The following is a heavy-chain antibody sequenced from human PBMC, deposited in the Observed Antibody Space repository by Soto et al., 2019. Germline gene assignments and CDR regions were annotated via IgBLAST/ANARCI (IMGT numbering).Heavy chain of an antibody. CDR2: TYYRSRGHT. J-gene: IGHJ4*02. CDR3: ARDLHGTYYYDS. Sequence: QLQLQESGPGLVKPSQTLSLTCDISGDSVSSTSSIWNWIRQSPSRGLEWLGRTYYRSRGHTDYAVSVRGRITINPDTPKNQFFLQLSSVTPVDTAVYFCARDLHGTYYYDSWGQGTLVTVSS. CDR1: GDSVSSTSSI. V-gene: IGHV6-1*01. D-gene: IGHD1-1*01.